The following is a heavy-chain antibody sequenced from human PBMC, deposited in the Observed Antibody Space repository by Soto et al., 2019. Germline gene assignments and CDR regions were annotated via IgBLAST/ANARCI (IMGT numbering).Heavy chain of an antibody. CDR3: ARVGAVAGSRGDH. Sequence: XGSLRLSCAASGFNFSDYNMSWIRQAPGKGLDWVSYISSSGSTIYYADSVKGRFTISRDNAKNSLYLQMNSLRAEDTAVYYCARVGAVAGSRGDHSGQGTLVTFSS. J-gene: IGHJ4*02. V-gene: IGHV3-11*01. D-gene: IGHD6-19*01. CDR1: GFNFSDYN. CDR2: ISSSGSTI.